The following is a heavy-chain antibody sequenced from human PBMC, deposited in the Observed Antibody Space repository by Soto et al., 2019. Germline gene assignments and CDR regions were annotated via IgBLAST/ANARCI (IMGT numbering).Heavy chain of an antibody. D-gene: IGHD5-12*01. V-gene: IGHV1-69*05. CDR3: ARDKDRLQLAGNYYYILDV. CDR2: IMPIFRTP. CDR1: GGSFSNSA. J-gene: IGHJ6*02. Sequence: QVQLEQSGAEVKKPGSSVKVSCKASGGSFSNSAISWVRQPPGQGLEWMGGIMPIFRTPDYEHKFQGRVSITPDESTSTAHMELSGLRSYDTAIYYCARDKDRLQLAGNYYYILDVWGQGTTVTVPS.